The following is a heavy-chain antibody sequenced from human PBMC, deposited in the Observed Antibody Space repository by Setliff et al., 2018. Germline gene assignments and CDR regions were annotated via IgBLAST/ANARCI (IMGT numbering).Heavy chain of an antibody. CDR2: IKSKTDGGTT. V-gene: IGHV3-15*01. J-gene: IGHJ4*02. CDR1: GFTFGSFA. Sequence: GGSLRLSCEASGFTFGSFAMHWVRQAPGKGLEWVGRIKSKTDGGTTDYAAPVKGRFTISRDDSKNTLYLQMNSLKTEDTAVYYCTTPETQGDYWGQGTLVTVSS. CDR3: TTPETQGDY.